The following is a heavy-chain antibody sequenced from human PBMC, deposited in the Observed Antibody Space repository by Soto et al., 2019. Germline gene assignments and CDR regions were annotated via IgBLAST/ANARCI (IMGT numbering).Heavy chain of an antibody. D-gene: IGHD2-8*01. CDR3: ARNLYGRAFDI. CDR1: AYTFTSYH. CDR2: INAFDDDT. Sequence: QAQLEQSGPEVKRPGASLKVSCKASAYTFTSYHISWVRQAPGQGLEWIGWINAFDDDTNYSQKFQDRVTMTAHRPTDTAYLDLRSLGSDDTAIYYCARNLYGRAFDIWGQGTMVTVSS. V-gene: IGHV1-18*04. J-gene: IGHJ3*02.